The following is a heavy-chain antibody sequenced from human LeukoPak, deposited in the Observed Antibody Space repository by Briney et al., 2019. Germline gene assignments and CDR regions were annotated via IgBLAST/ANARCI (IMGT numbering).Heavy chain of an antibody. CDR1: GFTFSNYW. CDR2: INSDGNIT. J-gene: IGHJ4*02. V-gene: IGHV3-74*01. CDR3: ARELSGSSSRHFDY. Sequence: HPGGSLRLSCAASGFTFSNYWMHRVRQAPGKGPVWVSRINSDGNITTYADSVKGRFTISRDNAKNALYLQMNSLRAEDTAVYYCARELSGSSSRHFDYWGQGTLVTVSS. D-gene: IGHD6-13*01.